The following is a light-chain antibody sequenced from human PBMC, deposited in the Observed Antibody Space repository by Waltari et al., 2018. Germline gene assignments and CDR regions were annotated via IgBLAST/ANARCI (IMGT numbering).Light chain of an antibody. J-gene: IGLJ2*01. CDR1: RRDVGGSNY. Sequence: QSALTQPASVSGSPGQSVTISCTGTRRDVGGSNYASWYQQPPGKAPKPMIFDVSYRPSGVSDRFSGSKSGNTASLTISGLQAEDEADYYCSSYIGSSTLELFGGGTSLTVL. CDR2: DVS. CDR3: SSYIGSSTLEL. V-gene: IGLV2-14*03.